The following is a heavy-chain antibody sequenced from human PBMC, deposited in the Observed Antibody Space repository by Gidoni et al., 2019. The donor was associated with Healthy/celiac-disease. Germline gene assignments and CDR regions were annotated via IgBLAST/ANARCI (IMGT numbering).Heavy chain of an antibody. V-gene: IGHV3-53*01. CDR2: IYSGGST. D-gene: IGHD7-27*01. CDR1: GFTVSSNY. Sequence: EVQLVESGGGLIQPGGSLRLSCAASGFTVSSNYMSWVRQAPGKGLEWVSVIYSGGSTYYADSVKGRFTISRDNSKNTLYLQMNSLRAEDTAVYYCARGRVNWAADAFDIWGQGTMVTVSS. J-gene: IGHJ3*02. CDR3: ARGRVNWAADAFDI.